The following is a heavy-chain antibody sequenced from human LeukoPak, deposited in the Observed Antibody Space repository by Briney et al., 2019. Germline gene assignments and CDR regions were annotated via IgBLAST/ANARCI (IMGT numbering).Heavy chain of an antibody. Sequence: GGSLRLSCAPSGFTSSSYETDWVRQAPGEGLGWVSDISSSGSTIYYADSVKGQFTISRDNAKHSLYLQMNSLRAEDTAVYYCARLDYGDDRGAFDIWGQGTMVTVSS. CDR1: GFTSSSYE. V-gene: IGHV3-48*03. D-gene: IGHD4-17*01. J-gene: IGHJ3*02. CDR3: ARLDYGDDRGAFDI. CDR2: ISSSGSTI.